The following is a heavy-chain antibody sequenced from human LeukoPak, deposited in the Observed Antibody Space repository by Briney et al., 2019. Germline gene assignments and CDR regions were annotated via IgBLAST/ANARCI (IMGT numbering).Heavy chain of an antibody. J-gene: IGHJ5*02. V-gene: IGHV3-9*01. CDR2: ISWNSGSI. D-gene: IGHD2-21*01. Sequence: SLRLSCAASGFSFDDYAMHWVRQAPGKGLEWVSGISWNSGSIGYADSVKGRFTISRDNAKNSLYLQMNSLRAEDTALYYCAKGLRYYSNNWFDPWGQGTLVTVSS. CDR3: AKGLRYYSNNWFDP. CDR1: GFSFDDYA.